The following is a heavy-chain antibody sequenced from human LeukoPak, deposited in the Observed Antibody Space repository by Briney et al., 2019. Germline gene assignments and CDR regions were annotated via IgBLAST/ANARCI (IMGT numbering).Heavy chain of an antibody. CDR1: GFTLSSYW. Sequence: PGGSLRLSCAASGFTLSSYWMSWVRQAPGKGLEWVANIKQGGSEKYYVDSVKGRFTISRDNAKNSLYLQMNSLRAEDTAVYYCGRVQPKNWDFVVVPAVPYAANGFDIWGQGTMVTVS. CDR2: IKQGGSEK. CDR3: GRVQPKNWDFVVVPAVPYAANGFDI. J-gene: IGHJ3*02. V-gene: IGHV3-7*03. D-gene: IGHD2-2*01.